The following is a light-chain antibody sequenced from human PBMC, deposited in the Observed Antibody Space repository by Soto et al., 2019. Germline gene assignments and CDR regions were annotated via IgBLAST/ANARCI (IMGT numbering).Light chain of an antibody. CDR1: QSVSSSY. J-gene: IGKJ2*01. Sequence: EIVLTQSPGTLSLSPGERATLSCRASQSVSSSYLAWYQQKPGQAPRLLIYGASIRATGIPDRFSGSGSGTDFTLTISRLEPEDFAVYYCQQYNNWPYTFGQGTKLEIK. CDR3: QQYNNWPYT. CDR2: GAS. V-gene: IGKV3-20*01.